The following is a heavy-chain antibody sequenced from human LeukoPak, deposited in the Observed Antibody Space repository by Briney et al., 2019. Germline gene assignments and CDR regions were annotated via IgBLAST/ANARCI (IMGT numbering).Heavy chain of an antibody. J-gene: IGHJ4*02. CDR1: GGSISSSSYY. Sequence: SETLSLTCTVSGGSISSSSYYWGWIRQPPGKGLEWIGSIYYSGSTYYNPSLKSRVTISVDTSKNQFSLKLSSVTAADTAVYYCARISGGGYGFGYYFDYWGQGTLVTVSS. V-gene: IGHV4-39*07. CDR3: ARISGGGYGFGYYFDY. D-gene: IGHD5-12*01. CDR2: IYYSGST.